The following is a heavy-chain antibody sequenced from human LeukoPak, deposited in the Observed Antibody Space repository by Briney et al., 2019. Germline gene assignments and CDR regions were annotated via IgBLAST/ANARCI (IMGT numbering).Heavy chain of an antibody. Sequence: ASVKVSCKAAGYTFTGYYMHWVRQAPGQGLEWMGWINPNSGGTNYAQKFQGRFTMTRDTSISTAYMELSRLRSDDTAVYYCARSPQWLVSPIDYWGQGTLVTVSS. CDR3: ARSPQWLVSPIDY. CDR2: INPNSGGT. D-gene: IGHD6-19*01. J-gene: IGHJ4*02. V-gene: IGHV1-2*02. CDR1: GYTFTGYY.